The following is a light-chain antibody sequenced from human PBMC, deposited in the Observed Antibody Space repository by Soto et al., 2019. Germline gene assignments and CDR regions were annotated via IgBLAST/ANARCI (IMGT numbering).Light chain of an antibody. Sequence: EIVLTQSPATLSLSPGERATLSCRASQSVSSYLAWYQQKPGQAPRLLIYDASNRATGIPARFSGSGSGTDFTLTISSLEPEDFAVYYCQQSSNWLTFGGGTKVDI. V-gene: IGKV3-11*01. J-gene: IGKJ4*01. CDR2: DAS. CDR3: QQSSNWLT. CDR1: QSVSSY.